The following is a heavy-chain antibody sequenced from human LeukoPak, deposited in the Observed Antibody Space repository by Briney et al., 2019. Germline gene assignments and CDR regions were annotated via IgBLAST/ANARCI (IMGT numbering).Heavy chain of an antibody. CDR1: GGSISSSSYY. Sequence: SETLSLTCTVSGGSISSSSYYWGWIRQPLGKGLEWIGSIYYSGSTYYNPSLKSRVTISVDTSKNQFSLKLSSVTAADTAVYYCARPQRWLQTTAAFDIWGQGTMVTVSS. CDR2: IYYSGST. V-gene: IGHV4-39*01. CDR3: ARPQRWLQTTAAFDI. D-gene: IGHD5-24*01. J-gene: IGHJ3*02.